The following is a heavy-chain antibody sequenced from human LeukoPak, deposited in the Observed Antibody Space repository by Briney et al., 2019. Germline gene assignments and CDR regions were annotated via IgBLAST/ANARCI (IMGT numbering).Heavy chain of an antibody. CDR1: GFTFGSYW. CDR2: IKQDGSEK. J-gene: IGHJ4*02. Sequence: PGGSLRLSCAASGFTFGSYWMSWVRQAPGKGLEWVANIKQDGSEKYYVDSVKGRFTISRDNAKNSLYLQMNSLRAEDTAVYYCARGTIAAAGYYYFDYWGQGTQVTVSS. CDR3: ARGTIAAAGYYYFDY. D-gene: IGHD6-13*01. V-gene: IGHV3-7*04.